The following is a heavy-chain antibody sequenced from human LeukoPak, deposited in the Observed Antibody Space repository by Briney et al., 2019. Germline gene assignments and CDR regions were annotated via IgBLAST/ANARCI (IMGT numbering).Heavy chain of an antibody. Sequence: EASVKVSRRASGYTFTSYAMNWVRQAPGQGLEWMGWINTNTGNPTYAQGFTGRFVFSLDTSVSTAYLQISSLKAEDTAVYYCARGFGSGYYPDAFDIWGQGTMVTVSS. CDR1: GYTFTSYA. D-gene: IGHD3-22*01. V-gene: IGHV7-4-1*02. J-gene: IGHJ3*02. CDR2: INTNTGNP. CDR3: ARGFGSGYYPDAFDI.